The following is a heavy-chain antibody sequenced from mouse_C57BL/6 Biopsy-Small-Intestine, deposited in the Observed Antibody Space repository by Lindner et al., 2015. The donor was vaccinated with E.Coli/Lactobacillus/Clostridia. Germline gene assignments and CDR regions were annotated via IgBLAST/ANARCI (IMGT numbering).Heavy chain of an antibody. V-gene: IGHV1-63*01. D-gene: IGHD2-4*01. Sequence: VQLQESGAELVRPGTSVKMSCKASGYTFTNYWIGWAKQRPGHGLEWIGDIYPGGGYTNYNEKFKGKATLTADKSSSTAYMQFSSLTSEDSAIYYCARSKRYDYDGLHYFDYWGQGTTLTVSS. CDR3: ARSKRYDYDGLHYFDY. CDR1: GYTFTNYW. J-gene: IGHJ2*01. CDR2: IYPGGGYT.